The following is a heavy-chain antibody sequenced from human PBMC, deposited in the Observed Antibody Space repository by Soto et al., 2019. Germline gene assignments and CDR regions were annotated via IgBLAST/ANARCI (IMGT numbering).Heavy chain of an antibody. J-gene: IGHJ4*02. D-gene: IGHD4-17*01. CDR2: ISSSSTFM. CDR1: GFTFSAYG. Sequence: PGGSLRLSCAGSGFTFSAYGMNWVRQAPGKGLEWVSSISSSSTFMYYADSVKGRFTISRDNAKNSLFLQMNSLRPEDTAVYFCAREDMTIAINFDLWGQGTLVTVSS. V-gene: IGHV3-21*01. CDR3: AREDMTIAINFDL.